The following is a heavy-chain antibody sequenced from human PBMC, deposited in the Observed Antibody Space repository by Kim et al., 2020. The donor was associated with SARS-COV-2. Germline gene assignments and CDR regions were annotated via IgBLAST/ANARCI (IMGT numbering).Heavy chain of an antibody. J-gene: IGHJ6*02. CDR1: GSSFTSYW. D-gene: IGHD6-19*01. V-gene: IGHV5-51*01. Sequence: GESLKISCKGSGSSFTSYWIGWVRQMPGKGLEWMGIIYPGDSDTRYSPSFQGQVTISADKSISTAYLQWSSLKASDTAMYYCARLSTGYSSGWYFGYGMDVWGQGTTVTVSS. CDR2: IYPGDSDT. CDR3: ARLSTGYSSGWYFGYGMDV.